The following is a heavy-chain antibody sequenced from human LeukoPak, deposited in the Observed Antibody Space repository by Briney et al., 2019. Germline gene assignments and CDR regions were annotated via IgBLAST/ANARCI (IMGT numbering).Heavy chain of an antibody. CDR1: GYTFTGYY. J-gene: IGHJ3*02. CDR3: AGVGGGVYYDILTGYHDAFDI. D-gene: IGHD3-9*01. Sequence: ASVKVSCKASGYTFTGYYMHWVRQAPGQGLEWMGWINPNSGGTNYAQKFQGRVTMTRDTSISTAYMELSRLRSDDTAVYYCAGVGGGVYYDILTGYHDAFDIWGQGTMVTVSS. CDR2: INPNSGGT. V-gene: IGHV1-2*02.